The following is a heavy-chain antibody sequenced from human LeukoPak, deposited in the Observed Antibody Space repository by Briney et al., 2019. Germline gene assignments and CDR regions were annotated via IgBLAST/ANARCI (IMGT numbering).Heavy chain of an antibody. D-gene: IGHD3-10*01. J-gene: IGHJ4*02. CDR2: IYHSGST. V-gene: IGHV4-38-2*02. Sequence: SETLSLTCTVSGYSISSGYYWGWIRQPPGKGLEWIGSIYHSGSTYYDPSLKSRVTISVDTSKNQFSLKLSSVTAADTAVYYCARALGSALDYWGQGTLVTVSS. CDR3: ARALGSALDY. CDR1: GYSISSGYY.